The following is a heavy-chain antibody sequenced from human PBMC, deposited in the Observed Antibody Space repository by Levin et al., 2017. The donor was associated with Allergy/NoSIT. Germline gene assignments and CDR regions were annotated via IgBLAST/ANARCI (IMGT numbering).Heavy chain of an antibody. Sequence: ASETLSLTCTVSGVSVSTYYWTWIRQSPGKGLEWIGSAYNSGSTTYNPSLKSRITISMDTSKNHLSLQVTSMTAADTAVYHCAGAKQWLAYDMWGEGTLVTVSS. CDR3: AGAKQWLAYDM. CDR1: GVSVSTYY. J-gene: IGHJ3*02. CDR2: AYNSGST. D-gene: IGHD6-19*01. V-gene: IGHV4-59*08.